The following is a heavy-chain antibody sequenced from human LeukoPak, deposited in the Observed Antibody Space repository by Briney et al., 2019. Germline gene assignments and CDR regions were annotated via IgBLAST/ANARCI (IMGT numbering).Heavy chain of an antibody. CDR1: GFTFEEYG. D-gene: IGHD2-15*01. CDR2: VNWDGSST. V-gene: IGHV3-20*04. Sequence: PGGSLRLSCAASGFTFEEYGMSWVRQAPGKGLEWASSVNWDGSSTADADSVRGRFSISRDNAKNSLYLQMNSLRAEDTALYYCARVPRVAFGYYYYMDVWGKGTTVTVSS. CDR3: ARVPRVAFGYYYYMDV. J-gene: IGHJ6*03.